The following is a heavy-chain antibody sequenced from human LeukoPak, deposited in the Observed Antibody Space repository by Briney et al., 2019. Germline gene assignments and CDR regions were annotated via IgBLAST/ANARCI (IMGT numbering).Heavy chain of an antibody. CDR2: INPNSGGT. CDR1: GYTFTGYY. Sequence: GASVKVSCKASGYTFTGYYMHWVRQAPGQGLEWMGRINPNSGGTNYAQKFQGRVTMTRDTSISTAYMELSRLRSDDTAVYYCARSSLYGSGSYHNDYWDQGTLVTVSS. J-gene: IGHJ4*02. V-gene: IGHV1-2*06. D-gene: IGHD3-10*01. CDR3: ARSSLYGSGSYHNDY.